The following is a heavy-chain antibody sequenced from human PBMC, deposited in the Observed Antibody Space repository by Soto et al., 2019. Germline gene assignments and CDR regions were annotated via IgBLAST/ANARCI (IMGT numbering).Heavy chain of an antibody. V-gene: IGHV4-34*01. Sequence: SETLSLTCAVYGGSFSGYYWSWIRQPPGKGLEWIGEINHSGSTNYNPSLKSRVTISVDTSKNQFSLKLSSVTAADTAVYYCAIGILTYGMDVWGQGTTVTVSS. J-gene: IGHJ6*02. CDR1: GGSFSGYY. CDR3: AIGILTYGMDV. D-gene: IGHD3-9*01. CDR2: INHSGST.